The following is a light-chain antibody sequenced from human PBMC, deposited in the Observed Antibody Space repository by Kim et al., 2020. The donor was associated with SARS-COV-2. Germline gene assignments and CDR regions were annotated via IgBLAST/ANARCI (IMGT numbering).Light chain of an antibody. V-gene: IGLV3-19*01. CDR2: GRN. Sequence: SSELTQDPAVSVALGQTVRITCQGDSLRSYYATWYQQKPRQAPVLVIYGRNNRPSGIPDRFPGSASGNTASLTFSGAQAEDEADFYCQSRDSGGNVVFGGGTKLTVL. J-gene: IGLJ2*01. CDR3: QSRDSGGNVV. CDR1: SLRSYY.